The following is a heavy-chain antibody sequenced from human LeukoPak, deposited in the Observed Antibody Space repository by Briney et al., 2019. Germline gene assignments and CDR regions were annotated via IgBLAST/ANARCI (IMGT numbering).Heavy chain of an antibody. V-gene: IGHV4-39*07. CDR2: IYYSGST. D-gene: IGHD2-8*01. Sequence: PSETLSLTCTVAGGSIGSSSYYWGWIRQPPGKGLEWIGSIYYSGSTYYNPSLKSRVTISVDTSKNQFSLKLSSVTAADTAVYYCARVRWDIVLMVYAIGGSSWYYFDYWGQGTLVTVSS. CDR3: ARVRWDIVLMVYAIGGSSWYYFDY. J-gene: IGHJ4*02. CDR1: GGSIGSSSYY.